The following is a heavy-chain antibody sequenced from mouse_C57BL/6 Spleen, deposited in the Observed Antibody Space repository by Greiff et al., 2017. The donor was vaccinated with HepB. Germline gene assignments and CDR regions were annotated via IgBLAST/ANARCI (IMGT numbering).Heavy chain of an antibody. V-gene: IGHV14-3*01. J-gene: IGHJ4*01. CDR3: DRTYWYVYDDYPMDY. D-gene: IGHD2-2*01. CDR1: GFNIKNTY. CDR2: IDPANGNT. Sequence: EVQLQQSVAELVRPGASVKLSCTASGFNIKNTYMHWVKQRPEQGLEWIGRIDPANGNTKYATKFQGKATITADTSSNTAYLQLSRLTSEDTDIYYCDRTYWYVYDDYPMDYWGQGTSVTVSS.